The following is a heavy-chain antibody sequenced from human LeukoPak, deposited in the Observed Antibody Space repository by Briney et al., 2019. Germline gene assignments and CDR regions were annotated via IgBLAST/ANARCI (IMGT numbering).Heavy chain of an antibody. V-gene: IGHV4-30-4*01. CDR1: GGSISSGDYY. Sequence: SQALSLTCTVSGGSISSGDYYWSWIRQPPGKGLEWIGYIYYSGSTYYNPSLKSRVTISVDTSKNQFSLKLSSVTAADTAVYYCARDSPYDFWSGYYPSGWFDPWGQGTLVTVSS. CDR3: ARDSPYDFWSGYYPSGWFDP. J-gene: IGHJ5*02. CDR2: IYYSGST. D-gene: IGHD3-3*01.